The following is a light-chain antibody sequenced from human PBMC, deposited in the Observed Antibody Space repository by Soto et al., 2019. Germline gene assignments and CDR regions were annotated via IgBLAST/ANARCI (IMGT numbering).Light chain of an antibody. Sequence: EIVLTQSPATLSLSPGERATLSCRASQSVSSYLAWYQQKPGQAPRLLIYDASNRAAGIPARFSGSGSGTDFSRPISSLEPEDFSVYYCQQRSNWPPATFGQGTKLEIK. J-gene: IGKJ2*01. CDR2: DAS. CDR3: QQRSNWPPAT. V-gene: IGKV3-11*01. CDR1: QSVSSY.